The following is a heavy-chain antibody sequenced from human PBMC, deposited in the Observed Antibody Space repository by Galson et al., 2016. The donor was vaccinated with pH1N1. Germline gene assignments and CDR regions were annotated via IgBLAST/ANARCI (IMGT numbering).Heavy chain of an antibody. CDR2: ISGSDTTI. CDR1: GFPFSHYY. V-gene: IGHV3-11*01. D-gene: IGHD1-14*01. J-gene: IGHJ3*01. CDR3: ARDHSGWAFDV. Sequence: SLRLSCAASGFPFSHYYTGWIRQAPGKGLEWISYISGSDTTIYYADSVRGRFTISRDNAQNSLYLHMNSLRAEDTAVYYCARDHSGWAFDVWGQGTMVTVSP.